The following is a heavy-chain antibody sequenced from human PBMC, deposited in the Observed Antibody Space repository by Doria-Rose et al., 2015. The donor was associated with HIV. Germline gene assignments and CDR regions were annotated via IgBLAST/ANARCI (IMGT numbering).Heavy chain of an antibody. CDR1: GVSLSSPGMG. CDR2: IFSDDER. V-gene: IGHV2-26*01. D-gene: IGHD6-13*01. CDR3: ARIKSSRWYHKYYFDF. Sequence: QVQLEQSGPVLVKPTETLTLTCTVSGVSLSSPGMGVSWIRQPPGKALEWPANIFSDDERSYKTSLRSRLTISRGTSKSQVVLTMTDMDPVDTATYYCARIKSSRWYHKYYFDFWGQGTLVIVSA. J-gene: IGHJ4*02.